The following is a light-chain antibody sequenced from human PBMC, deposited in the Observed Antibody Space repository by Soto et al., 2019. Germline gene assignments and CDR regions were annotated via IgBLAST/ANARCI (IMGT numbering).Light chain of an antibody. Sequence: EIMLTQSPGTLSLSPGERATLSCRASQRVSSIYLAWYQQKPGQAPRLLIYGASSRATGIPDRFSGSGSGTDFTLTISSLEPEDFAVYYCQQYGSSALTFGGGTMV. V-gene: IGKV3-20*01. CDR1: QRVSSIY. CDR2: GAS. J-gene: IGKJ4*01. CDR3: QQYGSSALT.